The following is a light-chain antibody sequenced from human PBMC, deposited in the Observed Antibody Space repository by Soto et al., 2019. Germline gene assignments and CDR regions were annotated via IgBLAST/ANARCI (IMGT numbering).Light chain of an antibody. J-gene: IGKJ4*01. CDR3: QQVESYPST. Sequence: DIQLTQSPSSLSASVGDRVTITCWASQSIITSLNWYQQKPGKAPNLLIFTSSNLESGVPSRFSGSGSGTDFTLTISSLQPEDFATYFCQQVESYPSTFGGGTKVDIK. V-gene: IGKV1-39*01. CDR1: QSIITS. CDR2: TSS.